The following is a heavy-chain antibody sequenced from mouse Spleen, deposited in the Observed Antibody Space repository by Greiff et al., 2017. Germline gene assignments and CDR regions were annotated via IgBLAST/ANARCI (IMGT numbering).Heavy chain of an antibody. CDR1: GYSFTGYF. D-gene: IGHD2-4*01. CDR3: ARPFYDYSWFAY. CDR2: INPYNGDT. J-gene: IGHJ3*01. V-gene: IGHV1-20*01. Sequence: EVQLQQSGPELVKPGDSVKISCKASGYSFTGYFMNWVMQSHGKSLEWIGRINPYNGDTFYNQKFKGKATLTVDKSSSTAHMELRSLTSEDSAVYYCARPFYDYSWFAYWGQGTLVTVSA.